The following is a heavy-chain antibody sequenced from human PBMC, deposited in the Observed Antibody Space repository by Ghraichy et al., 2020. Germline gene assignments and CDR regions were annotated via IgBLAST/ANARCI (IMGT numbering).Heavy chain of an antibody. CDR3: ALRRGTAKTYYYGSGSYHAPYYYYGMDV. CDR1: GGSISSGGYY. Sequence: SETLSLTCTVSGGSISSGGYYWSWIRQHPGKGLEWIGYIYYSGSTYYNPSLKSRVTISVDTSKNQFSLKLSSVTAADTAVYYCALRRGTAKTYYYGSGSYHAPYYYYGMDVWGQGTTVTVSS. D-gene: IGHD3-10*01. J-gene: IGHJ6*02. CDR2: IYYSGST. V-gene: IGHV4-31*03.